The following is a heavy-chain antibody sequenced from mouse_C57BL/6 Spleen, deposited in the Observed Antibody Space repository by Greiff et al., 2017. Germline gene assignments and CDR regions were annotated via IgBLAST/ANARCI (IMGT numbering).Heavy chain of an antibody. D-gene: IGHD1-1*01. CDR1: GYTFTSYW. J-gene: IGHJ3*01. Sequence: QVQLQQPGAELVMPGASVKLSCKASGYTFTSYWMHWVKQRPGQGLEWIGEIDPSDSYTNYNQKFKGKSTLTVDKSSSTAYMQLSSLTSEDSAVYNCARYGYGSSFPWYAYWSQGTLVTVSA. CDR3: ARYGYGSSFPWYAY. CDR2: IDPSDSYT. V-gene: IGHV1-69*01.